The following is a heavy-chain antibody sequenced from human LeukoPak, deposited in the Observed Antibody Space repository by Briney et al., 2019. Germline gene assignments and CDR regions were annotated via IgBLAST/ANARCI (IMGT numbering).Heavy chain of an antibody. CDR1: GGSISSSSYY. V-gene: IGHV4-39*01. CDR2: IYYSGST. D-gene: IGHD3-10*01. CDR3: ARLRAYYGSGSYYMGYYFDY. J-gene: IGHJ4*02. Sequence: PSDTLSLTWTVSGGSISSSSYYWGWIRQPPGKGLEWIGSIYYSGSTYYNPSLKSRVTISVDTSKNQFSLKLSSVTAADTAVYYCARLRAYYGSGSYYMGYYFDYWGQGTLVTVSS.